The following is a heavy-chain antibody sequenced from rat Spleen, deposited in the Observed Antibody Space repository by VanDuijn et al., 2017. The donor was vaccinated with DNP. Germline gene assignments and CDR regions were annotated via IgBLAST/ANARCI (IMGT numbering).Heavy chain of an antibody. Sequence: EVQLVESGGGLVQPGGSLKLSCAASGFSFSNYDMAWVRQAPTKGLEWVASISPSGGSTYYRDSVKGRFTVSRDNAKSTLYLQMDSLRSEDTATYYCASQLFDYWGQGVMVTVSS. CDR1: GFSFSNYD. J-gene: IGHJ2*01. V-gene: IGHV5-25*01. CDR2: ISPSGGST. CDR3: ASQLFDY.